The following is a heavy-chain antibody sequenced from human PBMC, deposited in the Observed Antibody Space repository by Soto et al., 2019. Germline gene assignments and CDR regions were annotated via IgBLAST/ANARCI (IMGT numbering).Heavy chain of an antibody. Sequence: QLQLQESGPGLVKPSETLSLTCTVSGGSISSSSYYWGWIRQPPGKGLEWIGSIYYSGSTYYNPSLKSRVTISVDTSKNQFSLKLSSVTAADTAVYYCARLDIVVVVAHPEPPLCGADCVYWGQGTLVTVSS. J-gene: IGHJ4*02. V-gene: IGHV4-39*01. CDR2: IYYSGST. D-gene: IGHD2-15*01. CDR3: ARLDIVVVVAHPEPPLCGADCVY. CDR1: GGSISSSSYY.